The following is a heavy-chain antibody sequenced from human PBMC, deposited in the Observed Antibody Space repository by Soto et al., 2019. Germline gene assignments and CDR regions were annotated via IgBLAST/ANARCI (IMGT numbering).Heavy chain of an antibody. CDR1: GFTFSNYA. CDR2: IWYDGSNQ. J-gene: IGHJ4*01. CDR3: ARDRTDTAMIIIEY. Sequence: GGSLRLSCAASGFTFSNYAMYWVRQAPGKGLEWVAAIWYDGSNQYYAGSVKGRFTISRDKSKNTLYLQMSSLRVEDTGVYYCARDRTDTAMIIIEYWGHGTLVTVSS. V-gene: IGHV3-33*01. D-gene: IGHD5-18*01.